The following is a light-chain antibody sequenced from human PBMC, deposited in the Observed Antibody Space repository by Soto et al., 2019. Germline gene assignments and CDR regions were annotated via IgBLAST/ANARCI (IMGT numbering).Light chain of an antibody. CDR3: QQYKSYSRT. CDR2: EAS. J-gene: IGKJ1*01. V-gene: IGKV1-5*03. CDR1: QSINTW. Sequence: DIQMTQSPSTLSASVGDRVTITCRASQSINTWLAWYQQIPGKVPKLLIFEASSLQSDVPSRFSGSGSGTEFTLTINSLQPDDFATYYCQQYKSYSRTFGQGTKVEVK.